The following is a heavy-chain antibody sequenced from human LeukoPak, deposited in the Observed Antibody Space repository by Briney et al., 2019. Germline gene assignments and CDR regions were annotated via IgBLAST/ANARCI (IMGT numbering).Heavy chain of an antibody. J-gene: IGHJ3*02. Sequence: GGSLRLSCAASGFTFSNAWMSWVRQAPGKGLEWVGRIKSKTDGGTTDYAAPVKGRFTISRDDSKNTLYLQMNSLKTEDTAVYYCTTAEIYYDSSGPGDDRAFDIWGQGTMVTVSS. D-gene: IGHD3-22*01. CDR1: GFTFSNAW. CDR2: IKSKTDGGTT. CDR3: TTAEIYYDSSGPGDDRAFDI. V-gene: IGHV3-15*01.